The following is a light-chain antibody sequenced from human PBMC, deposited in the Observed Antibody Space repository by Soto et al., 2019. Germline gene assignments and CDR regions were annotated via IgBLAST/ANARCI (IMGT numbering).Light chain of an antibody. CDR1: QGISNY. V-gene: IGKV1-27*01. CDR3: QKYNSAPCT. CDR2: AAS. J-gene: IGKJ2*02. Sequence: DIRMTQSPSSLSASVGDRVTITCRALQGISNYLAWYQQKPGKVPKLLIHAASNLQSGLPSRFSRSGSGTDFTRTISGLLPEDVATYYCQKYNSAPCTFGQGTKLRI.